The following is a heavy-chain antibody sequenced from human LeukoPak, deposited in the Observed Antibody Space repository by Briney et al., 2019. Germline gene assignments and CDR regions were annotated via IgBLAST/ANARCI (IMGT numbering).Heavy chain of an antibody. V-gene: IGHV3-23*01. CDR2: ITDTGGST. D-gene: IGHD6-6*01. Sequence: GGSLRLSCAASGFTFSSCAMGWVRQPPGKGLEWVSGITDTGGSTYYTDSVKGRFTITRDNAKNTLYLQMNSLRAEDTALYYCANARGTSSSYFDLWGRGTLVTVSS. CDR1: GFTFSSCA. J-gene: IGHJ2*01. CDR3: ANARGTSSSYFDL.